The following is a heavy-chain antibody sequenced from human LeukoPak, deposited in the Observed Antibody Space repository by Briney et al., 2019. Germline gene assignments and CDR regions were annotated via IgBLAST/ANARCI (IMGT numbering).Heavy chain of an antibody. Sequence: VASVKVSCKASGYTFTSYAMHWVRQAPGQRLEWMGWINAGNGNTKYSQKFQGRVTITRDTSASTAYMELSSLRSEDTAVYYCARSSQGSSQPSYYYYYYMDVWGKGTTVTVSS. CDR1: GYTFTSYA. CDR2: INAGNGNT. J-gene: IGHJ6*03. CDR3: ARSSQGSSQPSYYYYYYMDV. V-gene: IGHV1-3*01. D-gene: IGHD6-13*01.